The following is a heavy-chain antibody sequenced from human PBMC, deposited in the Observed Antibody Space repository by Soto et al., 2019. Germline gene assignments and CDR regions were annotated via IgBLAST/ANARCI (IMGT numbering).Heavy chain of an antibody. Sequence: SVKVSCKASGFTFTSSAVQWVRQARGQRLEWIGWIVVGSGNTNYAQKFQERVTITRDMSTSTAYMELSSLRSEDTAVYYCASGQSGGGWGYYFDCWGQGTLVTVSS. V-gene: IGHV1-58*01. CDR1: GFTFTSSA. J-gene: IGHJ4*02. CDR3: ASGQSGGGWGYYFDC. D-gene: IGHD3-16*01. CDR2: IVVGSGNT.